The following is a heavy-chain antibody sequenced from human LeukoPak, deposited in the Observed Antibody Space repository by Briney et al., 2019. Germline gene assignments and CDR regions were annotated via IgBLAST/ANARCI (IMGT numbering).Heavy chain of an antibody. D-gene: IGHD3-10*01. J-gene: IGHJ4*02. Sequence: GGSLRLSCAASGFTFSSYGMHWVRQAPGKGLEWAVFIRYDGSNKYYADSVKGRFTISRDNSKNTLYLQMNSLRAEDTAVYYCAKDSRAPITMVRGVLDYWGQGTLVTVSS. CDR3: AKDSRAPITMVRGVLDY. V-gene: IGHV3-30*02. CDR1: GFTFSSYG. CDR2: IRYDGSNK.